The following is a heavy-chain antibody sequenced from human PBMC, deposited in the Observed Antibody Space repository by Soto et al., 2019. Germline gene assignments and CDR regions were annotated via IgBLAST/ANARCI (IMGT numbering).Heavy chain of an antibody. D-gene: IGHD3-3*01. CDR3: TTGINPRDFCSGYYGSQWNYYYGMDV. CDR2: IKSKTDGGTT. J-gene: IGHJ6*02. Sequence: GGSLRLSCAASGFTFSNAWMSWVRQAPGKGLEWVGRIKSKTDGGTTDYAAPVKGRFTISRDDSKNTLYLQMNSLKTEDTAVYYCTTGINPRDFCSGYYGSQWNYYYGMDVWGQGTTVTVSS. CDR1: GFTFSNAW. V-gene: IGHV3-15*01.